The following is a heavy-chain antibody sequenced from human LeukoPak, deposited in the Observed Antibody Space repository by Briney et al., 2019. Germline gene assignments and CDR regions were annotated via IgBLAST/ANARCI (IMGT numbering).Heavy chain of an antibody. CDR3: ARRYSSSYGHYFDY. J-gene: IGHJ4*02. Sequence: SETLSLTCTVSGGSISSSSYYWGWIRQPPGKGLEWIGSIYYSGSTYYSPSLKSRVTISVDTSKNQFSLKLSSVTAADTAVYYCARRYSSSYGHYFDYWGQGTLVTVSS. CDR2: IYYSGST. V-gene: IGHV4-39*01. CDR1: GGSISSSSYY. D-gene: IGHD6-13*01.